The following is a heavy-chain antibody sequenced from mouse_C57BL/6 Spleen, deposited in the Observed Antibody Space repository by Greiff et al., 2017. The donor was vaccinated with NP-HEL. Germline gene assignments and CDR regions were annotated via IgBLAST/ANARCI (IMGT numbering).Heavy chain of an antibody. CDR3: ARGGDYYGSGAMDY. D-gene: IGHD1-1*01. CDR2: IYPRSGNT. J-gene: IGHJ4*01. CDR1: GYTFTSYG. Sequence: VQLQQSGAELARPGASVKLSCKASGYTFTSYGISWVKQRTGQGLEWIGEIYPRSGNTYYNEKFKGKATLTADKSSSTAYLELRSLKSEDSAVYFCARGGDYYGSGAMDYWGQGASVTVSS. V-gene: IGHV1-81*01.